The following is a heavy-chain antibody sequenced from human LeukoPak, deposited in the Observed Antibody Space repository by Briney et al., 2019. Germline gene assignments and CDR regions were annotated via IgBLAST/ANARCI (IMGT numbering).Heavy chain of an antibody. CDR1: GFTVSRNY. D-gene: IGHD3-22*01. CDR3: ARLSANSSAYFFDY. CDR2: IYSGGST. Sequence: PGGSLRLSCAASGFTVSRNYMSWVRQAPGRGLEWVSVIYSGGSTYYADSVKGRFTISRDTSKNTLYLQMNSLRAEDTAVYYCARLSANSSAYFFDYWGQGTLVTVSS. V-gene: IGHV3-66*04. J-gene: IGHJ4*02.